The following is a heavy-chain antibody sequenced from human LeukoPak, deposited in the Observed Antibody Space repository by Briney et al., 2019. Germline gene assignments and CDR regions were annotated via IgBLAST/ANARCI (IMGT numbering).Heavy chain of an antibody. D-gene: IGHD1-1*01. CDR2: ITYNVDST. V-gene: IGHV3-23*01. CDR1: AFTFSASA. CDR3: AKDASYNFGPLEY. J-gene: IGHJ4*02. Sequence: GGSLRLSCPASAFTFSASAMTWVRQPQGKGLEWVSTITYNVDSTYYADSLKGRFTITRDNSKNMLFLQMNSLRADDTAVYYCAKDASYNFGPLEYWGQGTLVTVSS.